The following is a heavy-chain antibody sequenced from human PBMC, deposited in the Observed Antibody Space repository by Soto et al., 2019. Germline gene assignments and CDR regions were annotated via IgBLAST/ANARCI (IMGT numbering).Heavy chain of an antibody. Sequence: EVQLVESGGGLVQPGGSLSLSCAASGFTFSSSWMAWVRQAPGRGLARVANIWPDGSKSYYVDSVKGRFTISRDNPKNSVYLQVNSLRADDTAVYYCVRDSHWSWLGWCQGTLVSVSS. J-gene: IGHJ4*02. CDR1: GFTFSSSW. CDR2: IWPDGSKS. D-gene: IGHD2-8*02. V-gene: IGHV3-7*05. CDR3: VRDSHWSWLG.